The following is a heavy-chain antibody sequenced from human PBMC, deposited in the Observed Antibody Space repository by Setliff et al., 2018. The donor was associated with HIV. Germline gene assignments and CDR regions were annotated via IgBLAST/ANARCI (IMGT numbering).Heavy chain of an antibody. D-gene: IGHD4-17*01. V-gene: IGHV1-69*13. CDR3: ARGADGDYRYYMDV. J-gene: IGHJ6*03. Sequence: ASVKVSCKASGGTLTTYGISWVRQAPGQGLEWMGQIIPIFGTTNYAQKFQGRVTITADASTNTVNMELSSLRSEDTAVYYCARGADGDYRYYMDVWGRGTTVTVSS. CDR2: IIPIFGTT. CDR1: GGTLTTYG.